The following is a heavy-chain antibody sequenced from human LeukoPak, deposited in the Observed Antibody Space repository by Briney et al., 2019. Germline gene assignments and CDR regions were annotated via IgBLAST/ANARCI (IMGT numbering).Heavy chain of an antibody. V-gene: IGHV3-30-3*01. Sequence: GGSLRLSCATSGFTFSNYPIHWVRQAPGKGLEWVAVISFDGNNKYYADSVKGRFIISRDNSKNTLYLQMNSLRVEDTAVYYCSGSRPTFDAFEIWGQGTMVTVSS. J-gene: IGHJ3*02. CDR1: GFTFSNYP. CDR3: SGSRPTFDAFEI. CDR2: ISFDGNNK. D-gene: IGHD2-15*01.